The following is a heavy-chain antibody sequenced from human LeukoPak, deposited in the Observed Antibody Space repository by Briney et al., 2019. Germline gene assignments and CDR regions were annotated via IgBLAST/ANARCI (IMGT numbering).Heavy chain of an antibody. D-gene: IGHD2-2*02. CDR3: ARGLGYCSSTSCYIGDLFDY. Sequence: PGRSLRLSCAASGFTFSNYGMHWVRQAPGKGLEWVAVISYDGSNKYYADSVKGRFTISRDNSKNTLYLHMNSLRAEDTAVYYCARGLGYCSSTSCYIGDLFDYWGQGTLVTVSS. J-gene: IGHJ4*02. CDR1: GFTFSNYG. CDR2: ISYDGSNK. V-gene: IGHV3-30*03.